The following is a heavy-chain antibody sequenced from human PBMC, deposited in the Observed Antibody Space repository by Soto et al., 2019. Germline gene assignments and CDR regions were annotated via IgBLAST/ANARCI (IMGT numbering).Heavy chain of an antibody. D-gene: IGHD6-13*01. CDR1: GYSFAGYG. J-gene: IGHJ6*02. CDR2: IYPGDSDT. CDR3: ARTAAAGKYYYGMDV. V-gene: IGHV5-51*01. Sequence: PVESLKISCKGSGYSFAGYGSGWVRQMPGKGLESMGIIYPGDSDTRYSPSFQGQVTISADKSISTAYLQWSSLKASDTAMYYCARTAAAGKYYYGMDVWGQGTTVTVSS.